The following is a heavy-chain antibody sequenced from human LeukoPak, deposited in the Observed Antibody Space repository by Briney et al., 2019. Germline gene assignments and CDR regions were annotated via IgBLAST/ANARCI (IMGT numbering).Heavy chain of an antibody. CDR3: VKGLDYSSSQMDS. CDR2: INTNGANT. Sequence: GGSLRLSCSASGFTFKSYAMHLVRQAPGKGLEYVSSINTNGANTYYADSVKGRFTISRDNSRNTVYVQMNSLTPEDTAVYYCVKGLDYSSSQMDSWGQGTLVTVSS. J-gene: IGHJ4*02. CDR1: GFTFKSYA. D-gene: IGHD6-6*01. V-gene: IGHV3-64*05.